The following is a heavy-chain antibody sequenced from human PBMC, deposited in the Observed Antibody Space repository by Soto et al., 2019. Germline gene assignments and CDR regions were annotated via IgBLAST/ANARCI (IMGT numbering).Heavy chain of an antibody. D-gene: IGHD4-17*01. CDR2: IYYSGST. CDR1: GGSISSGDYY. J-gene: IGHJ6*02. CDR3: ARVNLDYVTGMDV. Sequence: SETRSLTCTVSGGSISSGDYYWSWIRQPPGKGLEWIGYIYYSGSTYYNPSLKSRVTISVDTSKNQFSLKLSSVTAADTAVYYCARVNLDYVTGMDVWGPGTTVT. V-gene: IGHV4-30-4*01.